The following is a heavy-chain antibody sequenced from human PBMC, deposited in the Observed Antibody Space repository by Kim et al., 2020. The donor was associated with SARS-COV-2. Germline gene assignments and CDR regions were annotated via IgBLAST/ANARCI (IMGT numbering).Heavy chain of an antibody. CDR3: AKDMPFLYYYGSGSEPGYDY. CDR2: ISGSGGST. CDR1: GFTFSSYA. J-gene: IGHJ4*02. Sequence: GVSLRLSCAASGFTFSSYAMSWVRQAPGKGLEWVSAISGSGGSTYYADSVKGRFTISRDNSKNTLYLQMNSLRAEDTAVYYCAKDMPFLYYYGSGSEPGYDYWGQGTLVTVSS. V-gene: IGHV3-23*01. D-gene: IGHD3-10*01.